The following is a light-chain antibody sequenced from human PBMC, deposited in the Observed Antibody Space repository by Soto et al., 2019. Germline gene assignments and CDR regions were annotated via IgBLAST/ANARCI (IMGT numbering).Light chain of an antibody. CDR1: RSNIGSNP. V-gene: IGLV1-44*01. CDR2: SNN. J-gene: IGLJ1*01. Sequence: QSVLTQPPSASGTPGQSVTISCSGSRSNIGSNPVNWYQQLPGTAPKLLIDSNNQRPSGVPDRFSGSRSGTSASLAISGLQSEDEADYYCAAWDDSLYGRVFGTGTKVTGL. CDR3: AAWDDSLYGRV.